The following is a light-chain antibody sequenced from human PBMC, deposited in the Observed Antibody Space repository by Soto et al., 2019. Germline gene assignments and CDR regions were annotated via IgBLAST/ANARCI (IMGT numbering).Light chain of an antibody. V-gene: IGKV3-15*01. CDR2: GAS. Sequence: ELVMTQSPATLSVSPGESATLSCRASQFVSTNLAWYQQRRGQAPRLLIYGASTRAIGVPARFSGSGSGTEFTLTISSLQSEDFAVYYCQQYNGRPRTFGQGTKVDIK. CDR3: QQYNGRPRT. J-gene: IGKJ1*01. CDR1: QFVSTN.